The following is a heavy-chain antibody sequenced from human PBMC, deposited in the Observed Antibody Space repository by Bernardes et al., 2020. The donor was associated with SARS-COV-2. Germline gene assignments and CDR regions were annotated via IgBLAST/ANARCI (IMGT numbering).Heavy chain of an antibody. CDR2: INQDGSQK. CDR3: ARDFDGY. V-gene: IGHV3-7*01. Sequence: GSLSPSWATAGFTFTPYSMTWVRPAPWKGLEWVATINQDGSQKNYVDSVKGRFTISRDNAKNSLSLQMNSLRAEDTAVYYCARDFDGYWGQGTLVTVSS. D-gene: IGHD2-8*01. J-gene: IGHJ4*02. CDR1: GFTFTPYS.